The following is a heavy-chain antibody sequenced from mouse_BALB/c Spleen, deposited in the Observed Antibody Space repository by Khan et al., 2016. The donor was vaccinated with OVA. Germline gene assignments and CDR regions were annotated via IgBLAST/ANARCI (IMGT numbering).Heavy chain of an antibody. CDR1: GFSLTSYG. J-gene: IGHJ2*01. V-gene: IGHV2-9*02. CDR3: IRLDDI. CDR2: IWAGGST. Sequence: VQLQESGPGLVAPSQSLSITCTVSGFSLTSYGVHWVRQPPGKGLEWLGVIWAGGSTTYNSALMSRLSISKDHSNSQVVLNMNRLQTDDTALYYYIRLDDIWGQGTTLTGSS. D-gene: IGHD1-3*01.